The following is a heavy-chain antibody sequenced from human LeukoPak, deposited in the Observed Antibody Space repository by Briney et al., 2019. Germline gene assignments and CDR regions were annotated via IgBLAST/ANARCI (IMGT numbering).Heavy chain of an antibody. CDR2: IYHSGST. CDR1: GYSISSGYY. J-gene: IGHJ4*02. V-gene: IGHV4-38-2*02. D-gene: IGHD4-17*01. CDR3: ARAIFSAYGDYAMDY. Sequence: PSETLSLTCTVSGYSISSGYYWGWIRQPPGKGLEWIGSIYHSGSTYYNPSLKSRVTISVDTSKNQFSLKLSSVTAADTAVYYCARAIFSAYGDYAMDYWGQGTLVTVSS.